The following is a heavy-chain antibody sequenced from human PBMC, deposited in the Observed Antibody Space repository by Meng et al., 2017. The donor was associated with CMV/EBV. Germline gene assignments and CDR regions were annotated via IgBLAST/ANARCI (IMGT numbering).Heavy chain of an antibody. CDR2: IYPGDSDT. Sequence: GESLKISCKGSGYSFTSYWIGWVRQLPGQGLEWMGIIYPGDSDTRYSPSFQGQVTISADKSISTAYLQWSSLKASDTAMYYCARQPYYYDSSGYYRGDFDYWGQGTLVTVSS. CDR1: GYSFTSYW. CDR3: ARQPYYYDSSGYYRGDFDY. D-gene: IGHD3-22*01. V-gene: IGHV5-51*01. J-gene: IGHJ4*02.